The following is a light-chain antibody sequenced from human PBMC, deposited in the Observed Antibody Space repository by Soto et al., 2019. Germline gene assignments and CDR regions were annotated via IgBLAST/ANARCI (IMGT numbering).Light chain of an antibody. CDR1: TSDVDFYNY. CDR3: CSFAGVSTLYG. J-gene: IGLJ1*01. V-gene: IGLV2-14*03. CDR2: SVT. Sequence: QSALTQPASVSGSPGQSITISCTGLTSDVDFYNYVSWYQHHPGKAPKLLIFSVTARPSGVPSRFSGSRSGNTASLTISGVQADDEADYYWCSFAGVSTLYGFGTGTKLTVL.